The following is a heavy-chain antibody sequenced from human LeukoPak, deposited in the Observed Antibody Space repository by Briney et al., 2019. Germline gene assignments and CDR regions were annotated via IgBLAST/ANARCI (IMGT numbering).Heavy chain of an antibody. J-gene: IGHJ4*02. CDR1: GYTFTSYA. Sequence: ASVKVSCKASGYTFTSYAMHWVRQAPGQRLEWMGWINAGNGNTKYSQKFQGRVTITRDTSASTAYMELSSLRSDDTAVYYCAREGSYSGNYYGIDYWGQGTLVTVSS. D-gene: IGHD1-26*01. V-gene: IGHV1-3*01. CDR3: AREGSYSGNYYGIDY. CDR2: INAGNGNT.